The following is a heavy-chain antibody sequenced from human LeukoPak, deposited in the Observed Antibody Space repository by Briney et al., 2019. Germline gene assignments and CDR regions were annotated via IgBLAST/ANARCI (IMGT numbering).Heavy chain of an antibody. CDR2: IYYSGST. Sequence: RPSETQSLTCTVSGGSISSYYWSWIRQPPGKGLEWIGYIYYSGSTNYNPSPKSRVTISVDTSKKQFSLKLSSVTAADTAVYYCARIHRYCSGGACYVLDNWGQGTLVAVSS. V-gene: IGHV4-59*01. J-gene: IGHJ4*02. D-gene: IGHD2-15*01. CDR3: ARIHRYCSGGACYVLDN. CDR1: GGSISSYY.